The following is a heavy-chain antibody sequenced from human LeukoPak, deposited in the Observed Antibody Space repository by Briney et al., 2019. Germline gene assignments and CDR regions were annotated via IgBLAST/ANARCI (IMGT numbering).Heavy chain of an antibody. CDR1: GCTFSSYA. D-gene: IGHD1-1*01. J-gene: IGHJ4*02. V-gene: IGHV3-30-3*01. Sequence: GSLRLSCAASGCTFSSYAMHWVRQAPGKGLEWVAVISYDGSNKYYADSVKGRFTISRDNSKNTLYLQMNSLRAEDTAVYYCARENWNGLDYWGQGTLVTVSS. CDR3: ARENWNGLDY. CDR2: ISYDGSNK.